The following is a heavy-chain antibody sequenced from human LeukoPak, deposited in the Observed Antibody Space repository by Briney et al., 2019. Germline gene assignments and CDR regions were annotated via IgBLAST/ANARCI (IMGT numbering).Heavy chain of an antibody. CDR3: ARWGRIVVVPAAIQGGWFDP. CDR1: GYTFTSYY. V-gene: IGHV1-46*01. CDR2: INPSGGST. D-gene: IGHD2-2*02. Sequence: GASVKVSCKASGYTFTSYYMHWVRQAPGQGLEWMGIINPSGGSTSYAQKSQGRVTMTRDMSTSTVYMELSSLRSEDTAVYYCARWGRIVVVPAAIQGGWFDPWGQGTLVTVSS. J-gene: IGHJ5*02.